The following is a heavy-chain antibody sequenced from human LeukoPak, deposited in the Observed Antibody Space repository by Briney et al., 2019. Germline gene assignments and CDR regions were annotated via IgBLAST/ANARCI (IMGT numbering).Heavy chain of an antibody. D-gene: IGHD4-17*01. Sequence: PGRSLRLSCAASGFTFSSYAMHWVRQAPGKGLEWVSSISSSSSYIYYADSVKGRFTISRDNAKNSLYLQMNSLRAEDTAVYYCARDLGPNYGDYPQPLDYWGQGTLVTVSS. CDR1: GFTFSSYA. CDR2: ISSSSSYI. J-gene: IGHJ4*02. V-gene: IGHV3-21*01. CDR3: ARDLGPNYGDYPQPLDY.